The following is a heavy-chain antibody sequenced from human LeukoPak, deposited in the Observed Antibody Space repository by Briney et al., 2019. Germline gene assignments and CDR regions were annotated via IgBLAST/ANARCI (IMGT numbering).Heavy chain of an antibody. CDR1: GFTFRNYA. CDR3: ARDWGGLTYYYDSSGADY. V-gene: IGHV3-23*01. Sequence: GGSLRLSCAASGFTFRNYAMSWVRQAAGKGLEWVSAISGSGGSTYYADSVKGRFTISRDNFKNTLYLQMNSLRAEDTAVYYCARDWGGLTYYYDSSGADYWGQGTLVTVSS. J-gene: IGHJ4*02. CDR2: ISGSGGST. D-gene: IGHD3-22*01.